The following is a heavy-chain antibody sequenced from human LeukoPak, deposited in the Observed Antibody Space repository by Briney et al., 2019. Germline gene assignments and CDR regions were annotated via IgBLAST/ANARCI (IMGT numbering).Heavy chain of an antibody. D-gene: IGHD5-12*01. Sequence: GGSLTLFCAASGLTFSISDMHWVRQPTGKGLEWVSAIGTIGDTYYPGSVKGRFTISRENAKNTLYLQMNSLRAEDTAVYYCAKGSYLRTYSGFDYWGQGTLVTVSS. CDR1: GLTFSISD. CDR3: AKGSYLRTYSGFDY. J-gene: IGHJ4*02. V-gene: IGHV3-13*01. CDR2: IGTIGDT.